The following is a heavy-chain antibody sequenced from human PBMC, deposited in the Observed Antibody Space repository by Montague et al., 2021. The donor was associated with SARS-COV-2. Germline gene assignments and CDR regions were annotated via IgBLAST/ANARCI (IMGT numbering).Heavy chain of an antibody. V-gene: IGHV4-39*01. CDR1: GGSINSNTYY. D-gene: IGHD1-1*01. CDR3: ARSSRVTWNVAHSTRSFGW. Sequence: SETLSLTCNVSGGSINSNTYYWGWIRQPPGKRLEWIGSVYYSGSAYYNLSLKSRVAISIDTSKNQFSLKLSSVTAADTALYYCARSSRVTWNVAHSTRSFGWWGQGTLVTVSS. CDR2: VYYSGSA. J-gene: IGHJ4*02.